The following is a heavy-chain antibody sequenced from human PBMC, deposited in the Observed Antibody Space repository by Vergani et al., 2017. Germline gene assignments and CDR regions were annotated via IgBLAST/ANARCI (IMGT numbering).Heavy chain of an antibody. Sequence: EVQLVESGGGLVQPGRSLRLSCAASGFTFDDYAMHWVRQAPGKGLEWVSGISWNSGSIGYADSVKGRFTISRDSAKNSLYLQMNSLRAEDTAVYYCAKAGVVPAAPFDYWGQGTLVTVSS. CDR3: AKAGVVPAAPFDY. J-gene: IGHJ4*02. CDR2: ISWNSGSI. D-gene: IGHD2-2*01. V-gene: IGHV3-9*01. CDR1: GFTFDDYA.